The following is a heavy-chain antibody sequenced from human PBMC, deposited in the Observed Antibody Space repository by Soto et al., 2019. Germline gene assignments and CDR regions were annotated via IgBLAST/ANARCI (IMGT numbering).Heavy chain of an antibody. CDR2: ISSNGDTT. Sequence: QVQLVESGGGLVKPGGSLRLSCTGSGFTFNDYYMEWIRQAPGKGLEWVSYISSNGDTTYYADSVKGRFTMSRDNARRSLFLQMNNVGAEDTAVYYCASARNGFAGSYYDHHWGQGTLVTVSS. CDR3: ASARNGFAGSYYDHH. V-gene: IGHV3-11*01. J-gene: IGHJ5*02. D-gene: IGHD3-3*01. CDR1: GFTFNDYY.